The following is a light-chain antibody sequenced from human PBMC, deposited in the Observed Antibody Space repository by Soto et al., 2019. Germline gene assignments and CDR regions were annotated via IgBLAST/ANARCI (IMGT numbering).Light chain of an antibody. CDR2: GDS. J-gene: IGLJ2*01. Sequence: QSVLTQPPSVSGAPGQSVTISCTGSSSNVGAGYDVHWYQQLPGTAPKLLIYGDSNRPSGVPDRFSGSKSGTSASLAITGLQAEDEADYYCQSYDSSPSVVFGGGTQLTVL. V-gene: IGLV1-40*01. CDR3: QSYDSSPSVV. CDR1: SSNVGAGYD.